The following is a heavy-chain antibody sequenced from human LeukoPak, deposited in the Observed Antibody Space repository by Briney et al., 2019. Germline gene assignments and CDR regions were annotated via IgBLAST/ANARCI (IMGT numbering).Heavy chain of an antibody. Sequence: PGGSLRLSCAASGFTFSSYAMSWVRQAPGKGLEWVSAISGSGGSTYYADSVKGRFTISRDNSKNTLYLQMNSLRAEDTAVYYCAKVGSPYYYDSSGYGGREYYFDYWGQGTLVTVSS. CDR2: ISGSGGST. V-gene: IGHV3-23*01. J-gene: IGHJ4*02. CDR3: AKVGSPYYYDSSGYGGREYYFDY. D-gene: IGHD3-22*01. CDR1: GFTFSSYA.